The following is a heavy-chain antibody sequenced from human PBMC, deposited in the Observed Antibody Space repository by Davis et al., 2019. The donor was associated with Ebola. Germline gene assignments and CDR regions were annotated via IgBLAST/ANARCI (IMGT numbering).Heavy chain of an antibody. J-gene: IGHJ4*02. CDR2: INPNSGGT. CDR3: ARDRGPSSWQLYFDY. D-gene: IGHD6-13*01. CDR1: GYTFTGYY. V-gene: IGHV1-2*02. Sequence: ASVKVSCKASGYTFTGYYMHWVRQAPGQGLEWMGWINPNSGGTNYAQKFQGRVTMTRDTSISTAYMELSRLRSDDTAVYYCARDRGPSSWQLYFDYWGQGTLVTVSS.